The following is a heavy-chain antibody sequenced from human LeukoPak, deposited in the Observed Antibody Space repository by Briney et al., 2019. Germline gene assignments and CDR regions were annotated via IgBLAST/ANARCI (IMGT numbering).Heavy chain of an antibody. CDR1: GGSISSYY. J-gene: IGHJ3*02. CDR3: ARDRLRHLGAFDI. Sequence: KPSETLSLTCTVSGGSISSYYWSWIRQPPGKGLEWIGYIYYSGSTNYNPSLKSRVTISVDTSKNQFSLKLSSVTAADTAVYYCARDRLRHLGAFDIWGQGTMVTASS. V-gene: IGHV4-59*01. CDR2: IYYSGST. D-gene: IGHD3-16*01.